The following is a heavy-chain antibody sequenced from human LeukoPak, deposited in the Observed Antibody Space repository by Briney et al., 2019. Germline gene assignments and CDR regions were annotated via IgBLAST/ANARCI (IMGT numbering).Heavy chain of an antibody. CDR2: INSDGSST. Sequence: GGSLRLSCAASGFTFSNYWIHWVRQAPGKGLVWVSRINSDGSSTSYADSVKGRFTISRDNAKNTLYLQMNSLRAEDTAVYYCARDGDCSSTSCYYFDYWGQGTLVTVSS. J-gene: IGHJ4*02. D-gene: IGHD2-2*01. CDR1: GFTFSNYW. V-gene: IGHV3-74*01. CDR3: ARDGDCSSTSCYYFDY.